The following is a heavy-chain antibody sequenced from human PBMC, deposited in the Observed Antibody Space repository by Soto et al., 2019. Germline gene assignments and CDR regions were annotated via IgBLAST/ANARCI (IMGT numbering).Heavy chain of an antibody. D-gene: IGHD3-22*01. V-gene: IGHV4-59*11. Sequence: PSETLSLTCTVSGGSISSHYWSWIRQPPGKGLEWTGYIYYSGFTDYNPSLKSRVTISEDTSKNQFSLRLTSVTAADTAVYYCARDQNSSGYLDYWGQGILVTVS. CDR2: IYYSGFT. CDR1: GGSISSHY. CDR3: ARDQNSSGYLDY. J-gene: IGHJ4*02.